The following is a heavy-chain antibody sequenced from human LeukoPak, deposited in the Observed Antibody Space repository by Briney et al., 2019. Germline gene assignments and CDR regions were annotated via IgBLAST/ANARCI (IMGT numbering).Heavy chain of an antibody. V-gene: IGHV3-48*04. CDR1: GFTLSSYT. D-gene: IGHD3-10*02. CDR2: ISSSGSTI. CDR3: AELGITMIGGV. Sequence: PGGSLRLSCAASGFTLSSYTMNWVRQAPGKGLEWFSYISSSGSTIYYADSVKGRFTISRDNAKNSLYLQMNSLRAEDTAVYYCAELGITMIGGVWGKGTTVTISS. J-gene: IGHJ6*04.